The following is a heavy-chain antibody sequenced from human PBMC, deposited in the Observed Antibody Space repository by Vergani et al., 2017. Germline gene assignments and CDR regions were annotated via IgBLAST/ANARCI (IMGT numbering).Heavy chain of an antibody. J-gene: IGHJ4*02. Sequence: EVQLVESGGGLVQPGGSLRLSCSASGFTFSSYAMHWVRQAPGKGLEWVSAISGSGGSTYYADSVKGRFTISRDNSKNTLYLQMNSLRAEDTAVYYCAKGHTRYGSGSYLDYWGQGTLVTVSS. CDR1: GFTFSSYA. CDR3: AKGHTRYGSGSYLDY. CDR2: ISGSGGST. V-gene: IGHV3-23*04. D-gene: IGHD3-10*01.